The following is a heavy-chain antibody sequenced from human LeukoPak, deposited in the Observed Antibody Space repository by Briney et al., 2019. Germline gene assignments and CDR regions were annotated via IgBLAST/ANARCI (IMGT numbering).Heavy chain of an antibody. D-gene: IGHD3-9*01. CDR1: GSTFDDYA. V-gene: IGHV3-9*01. CDR2: ISWNSGSI. Sequence: PGRSLRLSCAASGSTFDDYAMHWVRQAPGKGLEWVSGISWNSGSIGYADSVKGRFTISRDNAKNSLYLQMNSLRAEDTALYYCAKDYHFDWVFDYWGQGTLVTVSS. J-gene: IGHJ4*02. CDR3: AKDYHFDWVFDY.